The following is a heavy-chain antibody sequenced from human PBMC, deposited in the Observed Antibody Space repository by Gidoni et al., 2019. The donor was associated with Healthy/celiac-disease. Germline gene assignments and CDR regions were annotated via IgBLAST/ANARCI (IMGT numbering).Heavy chain of an antibody. CDR1: GFTFSSYA. CDR3: GSGEPYYYDSSGYTDY. Sequence: QVQLVESGGGVVQPGRSLRLSCAASGFTFSSYAMHWVRQAPGKGLEWVAVISYDGSNKYYADSVKGRFTISRDNSKNTLYLQMNSLRAEDTAVYYCGSGEPYYYDSSGYTDYWGQGTLVTVSS. J-gene: IGHJ4*02. D-gene: IGHD3-22*01. V-gene: IGHV3-30-3*01. CDR2: ISYDGSNK.